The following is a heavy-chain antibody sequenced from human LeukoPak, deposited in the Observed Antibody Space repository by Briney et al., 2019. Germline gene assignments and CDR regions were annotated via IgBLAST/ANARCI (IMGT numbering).Heavy chain of an antibody. D-gene: IGHD1-26*01. CDR2: ISWNSGSI. Sequence: PGGSLRLSCAASGFTFDDYAMHWVRQAPGKGLEWVSGISWNSGSIGYADSVKGRFTISRDNAKNSLYLQMNSLRAEDTALYYCAKDIKGGSYPNDAFDIWGQGTMVTVSS. V-gene: IGHV3-9*01. J-gene: IGHJ3*02. CDR3: AKDIKGGSYPNDAFDI. CDR1: GFTFDDYA.